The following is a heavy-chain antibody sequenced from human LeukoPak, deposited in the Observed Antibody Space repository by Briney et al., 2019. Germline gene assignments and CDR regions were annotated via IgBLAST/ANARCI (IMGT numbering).Heavy chain of an antibody. D-gene: IGHD2-2*01. CDR1: GFTVGDRY. Sequence: PGGSLRLSCAVSGFTVGDRYMAWVRQGLGKGLEWVSVIYDGDNTNYADSVRGRFTISRDNSRNTLFLQMNSLRVEDTAVYYCARDFYCSRTSCYAPSFDYWGQGTLVTVSS. CDR2: IYDGDNT. CDR3: ARDFYCSRTSCYAPSFDY. V-gene: IGHV3-66*01. J-gene: IGHJ4*02.